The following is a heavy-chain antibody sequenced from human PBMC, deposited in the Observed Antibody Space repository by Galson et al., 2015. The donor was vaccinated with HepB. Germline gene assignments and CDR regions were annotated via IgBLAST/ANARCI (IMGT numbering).Heavy chain of an antibody. Sequence: SLRLSCAASGFTFSSYDMHWVRQATGKGLEWVSAIGTAGDPYYPGSVKGRFTISRENAKNSLYLQMNSLRAGDTAVYYCARAGSGWYRDAFDIWGQGTMVTVSS. CDR2: IGTAGDP. V-gene: IGHV3-13*05. CDR3: ARAGSGWYRDAFDI. J-gene: IGHJ3*02. D-gene: IGHD6-19*01. CDR1: GFTFSSYD.